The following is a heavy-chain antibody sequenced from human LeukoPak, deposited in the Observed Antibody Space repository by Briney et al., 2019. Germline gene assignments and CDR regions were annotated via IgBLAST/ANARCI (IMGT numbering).Heavy chain of an antibody. V-gene: IGHV5-10-1*01. CDR2: IDPSDSYT. J-gene: IGHJ3*01. CDR1: GYSFTTYW. Sequence: GESRKISGKVSGYSFTTYWISWVHQMPGKGLEWMGRIDPSDSYTNYSPSFQGHVTISADKSISTAYLQWSCLKASDTAMYYCARREIAAAGTGDAFDFWGQGTMVTVSS. CDR3: ARREIAAAGTGDAFDF. D-gene: IGHD6-13*01.